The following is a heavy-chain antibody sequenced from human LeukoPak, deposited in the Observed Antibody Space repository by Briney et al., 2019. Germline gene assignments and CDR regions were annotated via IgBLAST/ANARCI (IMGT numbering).Heavy chain of an antibody. CDR3: ARGLGGSGSYYNGLRH. V-gene: IGHV4-39*01. D-gene: IGHD3-10*01. CDR1: GGSISSNSYY. Sequence: SETLSLTCAVSGGSISSNSYYWGWIRQPPGKGLEWIGSIYYSGSTYYNPSLKSRVTISVDTSKNQFSLKLSSVTAADTAVYYCARGLGGSGSYYNGLRHWGQGTLVTVSS. CDR2: IYYSGST. J-gene: IGHJ4*02.